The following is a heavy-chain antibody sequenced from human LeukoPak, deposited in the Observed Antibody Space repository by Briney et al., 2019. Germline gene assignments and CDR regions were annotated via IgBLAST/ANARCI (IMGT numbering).Heavy chain of an antibody. D-gene: IGHD6-19*01. Sequence: SETLSLTCTVSGGSISSYYWSWIRQPPGKGLEWIGYIYYSGSTNYNPSLKSRVTISVDTSKNQFSLKLSSVTAADTAVYYCATQYSSGWNNYYYYYMDVWGKGTTVTVSS. CDR1: GGSISSYY. V-gene: IGHV4-59*01. CDR3: ATQYSSGWNNYYYYYMDV. J-gene: IGHJ6*03. CDR2: IYYSGST.